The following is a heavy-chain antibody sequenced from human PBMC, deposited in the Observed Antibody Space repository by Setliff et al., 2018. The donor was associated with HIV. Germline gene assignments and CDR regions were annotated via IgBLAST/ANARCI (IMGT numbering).Heavy chain of an antibody. V-gene: IGHV3-30*18. CDR1: GFTFTCCG. J-gene: IGHJ4*02. CDR2: IYFDGSKK. Sequence: LRLSCAASGFTFTCCGMHWVRQAPGKGLEWVAIIYFDGSKKYYADSVMGRFTISRDDSRNTLYLQMNNLRPEDTGVYYCAKEGGRAGPDLIEFWGQGTLVTVSS. D-gene: IGHD3-16*01. CDR3: AKEGGRAGPDLIEF.